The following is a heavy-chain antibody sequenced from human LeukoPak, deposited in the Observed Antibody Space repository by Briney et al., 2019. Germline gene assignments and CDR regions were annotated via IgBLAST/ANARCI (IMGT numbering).Heavy chain of an antibody. V-gene: IGHV3-23*01. J-gene: IGHJ4*02. CDR1: GFTFSSYA. D-gene: IGHD3-22*01. CDR3: ARGRYYDNSVYYYFDY. CDR2: ISGSDGST. Sequence: GGSLRLSCAASGFTFSSYAMSWVRQAPAMGLAWVSSISGSDGSTYYADTVKGRFTISRDTSKNTLYLQMNSLTAEDTAVYYCARGRYYDNSVYYYFDYWGQGTLATVSS.